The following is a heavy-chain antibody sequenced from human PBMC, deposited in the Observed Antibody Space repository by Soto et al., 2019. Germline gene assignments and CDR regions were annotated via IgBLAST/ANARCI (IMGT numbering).Heavy chain of an antibody. D-gene: IGHD2-2*01. Sequence: GASLKISCNGSGYTFISFWIVWVRPVPGKGLAWVGRIDPGDSSATYSPTFQGHVTISADRSTRSAYLQWRSLRASDTALYFCARRYCSRADCNSDSWGQGSLVTAPQ. CDR2: IDPGDSSA. CDR1: GYTFISFW. J-gene: IGHJ4*02. CDR3: ARRYCSRADCNSDS. V-gene: IGHV5-10-1*01.